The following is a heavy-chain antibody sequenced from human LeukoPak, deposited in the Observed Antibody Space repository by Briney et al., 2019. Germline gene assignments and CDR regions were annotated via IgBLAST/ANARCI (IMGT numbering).Heavy chain of an antibody. D-gene: IGHD3-10*01. J-gene: IGHJ4*02. CDR2: IKQGGSEK. V-gene: IGHV3-7*05. Sequence: PGGSLRLSCAASGFTFSNYWMTWVRQAPGKGLEWVANIKQGGSEKYYVDSVKGRFTVSRDNAKDSLYLQMNSLRAEDTAVYYRAREGRESQGFDYWGQGTLVTVSS. CDR3: AREGRESQGFDY. CDR1: GFTFSNYW.